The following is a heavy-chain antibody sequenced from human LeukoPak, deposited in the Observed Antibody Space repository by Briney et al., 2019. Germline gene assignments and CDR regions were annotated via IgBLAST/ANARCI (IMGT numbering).Heavy chain of an antibody. CDR3: ARTGYTSRWATDY. CDR1: GYSFTSYW. V-gene: IGHV5-51*01. D-gene: IGHD6-13*01. J-gene: IGHJ4*02. CDR2: IYPGDSDT. Sequence: GESLKISCKGSGYSFTSYWIGWVRQMPGKGLEWMGIIYPGDSDTRYSPSFQGQVSISADKSIGTAYLHWSSLKASDSAMYYCARTGYTSRWATDYWGQGTLVTVSS.